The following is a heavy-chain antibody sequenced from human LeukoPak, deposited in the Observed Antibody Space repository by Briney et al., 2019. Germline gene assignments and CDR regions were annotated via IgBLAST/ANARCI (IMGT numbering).Heavy chain of an antibody. Sequence: ASVKVSCKASGYTFTGYYIHWVRQAPGQGLEWMGWINPNSGGTNYAQNFQGRVIMTRDTSISTACMELSRLRSDDTAVYYCTTDHISSRSGFDYWGQGTLVTVSS. CDR2: INPNSGGT. D-gene: IGHD2-21*01. CDR3: TTDHISSRSGFDY. J-gene: IGHJ4*02. V-gene: IGHV1-2*02. CDR1: GYTFTGYY.